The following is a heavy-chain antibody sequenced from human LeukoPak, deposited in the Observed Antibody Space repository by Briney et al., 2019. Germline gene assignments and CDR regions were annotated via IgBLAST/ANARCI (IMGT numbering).Heavy chain of an antibody. CDR1: GGSISSYY. Sequence: PSETLSLTCTVSGGSISSYYWSWIRQPPGKGLEWIGEIYHSGSTNYNPSLKSRVTISVDKSKNQFSLKLSSVTAADTAVYYCASDYGSESWSYYYYYMDVWGKGTTVTVSS. CDR2: IYHSGST. D-gene: IGHD3-10*01. V-gene: IGHV4-59*12. CDR3: ASDYGSESWSYYYYYMDV. J-gene: IGHJ6*03.